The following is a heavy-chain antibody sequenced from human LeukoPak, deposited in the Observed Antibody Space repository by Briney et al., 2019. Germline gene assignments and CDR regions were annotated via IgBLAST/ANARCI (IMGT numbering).Heavy chain of an antibody. D-gene: IGHD3-10*01. CDR1: GFTFKSYA. CDR3: ARDSIAYGSGSYLHS. CDR2: ISYDGNKQ. Sequence: GGSLRLSCAASGFTFKSYAMHWVRQAPGKALEWVAIISYDGNKQHYAESVKGRFTISSDSSRSTLFLQMNSLRAEDTAVYYCARDSIAYGSGSYLHSWGQGTLVTVSS. V-gene: IGHV3-30*04. J-gene: IGHJ4*02.